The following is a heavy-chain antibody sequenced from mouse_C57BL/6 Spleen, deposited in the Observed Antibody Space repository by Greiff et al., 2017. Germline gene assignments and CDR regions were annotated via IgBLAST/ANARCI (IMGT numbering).Heavy chain of an antibody. CDR2: IDPENGDT. CDR1: GFNIKDDY. J-gene: IGHJ3*01. D-gene: IGHD2-5*01. Sequence: AQLQQSGAELVRPGASVKLSCTASGFNIKDDYMHWVKQRPEQGLEWIGWIDPENGDTEYASKFQGKATITADTSSNTAYLQLSSLTSEDTAVYYCTTSYYSNQAWFAYWGQGTLVTVSA. CDR3: TTSYYSNQAWFAY. V-gene: IGHV14-4*01.